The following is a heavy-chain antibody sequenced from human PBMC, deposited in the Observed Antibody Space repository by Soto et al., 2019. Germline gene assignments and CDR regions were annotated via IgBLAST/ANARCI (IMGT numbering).Heavy chain of an antibody. CDR2: ISGSGGST. CDR1: GFTFSSYA. CDR3: EKDRLCVDIVATITGGNSYY. D-gene: IGHD5-12*01. Sequence: GESLRLSCSASGFTFSSYAMSWVRQAPGKGLEWVSAISGSGGSTYYADSVKGRFTISRDNSKNTLYLQMNSLRAEDTAVYYCEKDRLCVDIVATITGGNSYYWGQGTL. V-gene: IGHV3-23*01. J-gene: IGHJ4*02.